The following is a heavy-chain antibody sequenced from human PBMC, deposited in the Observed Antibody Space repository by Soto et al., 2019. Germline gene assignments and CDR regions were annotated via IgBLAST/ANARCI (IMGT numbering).Heavy chain of an antibody. CDR2: ISREGNTK. V-gene: IGHV3-30*03. CDR3: TGEVASGY. Sequence: QVQLVESGGGVVQPGRSLRLSCAVSGFTVSTRGMHWVRQAPGKGLEWVAVISREGNTKYYADSVKGRFTIHRDNSKNTLFLEMYSLRGDDIAVYYCTGEVASGYWGQGTLVTLSS. J-gene: IGHJ4*02. CDR1: GFTVSTRG. D-gene: IGHD2-8*02.